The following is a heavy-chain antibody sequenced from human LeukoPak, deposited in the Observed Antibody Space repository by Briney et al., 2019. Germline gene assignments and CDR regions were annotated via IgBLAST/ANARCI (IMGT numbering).Heavy chain of an antibody. CDR1: GFTFSSYG. D-gene: IGHD2-2*02. CDR2: IWYDGSNK. CDR3: ARDDTVYLDY. J-gene: IGHJ4*02. V-gene: IGHV3-33*01. Sequence: PGRSLRLSCAASGFTFSSYGMHWVRQAPDKGLEWVAIIWYDGSNKFYADSVKGRFTISRDNSKNTLYLQMNSLRAEDTAVYYCARDDTVYLDYWGQGTLVTVSS.